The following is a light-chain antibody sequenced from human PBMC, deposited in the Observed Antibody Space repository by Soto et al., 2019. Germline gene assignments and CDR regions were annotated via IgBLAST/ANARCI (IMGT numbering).Light chain of an antibody. Sequence: DIQMTQSPSSLSAFVGDRVTITCQASQDINNYLNWYQQKPGKAPKLLIYDASNLETGVPSRFSGSGSGTDFTFTISSLQPEDIATYYCQQYDNLPLTFGPGTKVDI. CDR1: QDINNY. CDR2: DAS. V-gene: IGKV1-33*01. J-gene: IGKJ3*01. CDR3: QQYDNLPLT.